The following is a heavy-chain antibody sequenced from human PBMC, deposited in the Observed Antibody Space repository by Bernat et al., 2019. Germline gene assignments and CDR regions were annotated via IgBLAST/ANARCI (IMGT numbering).Heavy chain of an antibody. D-gene: IGHD3-10*01. CDR2: ISSSSSYI. CDR1: GFIFSSYS. CDR3: ARALGAGVTRIGDVFDI. J-gene: IGHJ3*02. V-gene: IGHV3-21*01. Sequence: EVQLVESGGGLVKPGGSLRLSCAASGFIFSSYSMNWVRQAPGKGLEWVSSISSSSSYIYYADSMKGRFTISRDNAKNSLYLQMNSLRAEDTAVYYCARALGAGVTRIGDVFDIWGQGTMVTVSS.